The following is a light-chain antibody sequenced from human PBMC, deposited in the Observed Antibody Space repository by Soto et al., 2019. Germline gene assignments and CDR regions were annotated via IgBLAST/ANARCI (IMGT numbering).Light chain of an antibody. V-gene: IGKV3-15*01. CDR2: GAS. CDR1: QRVSSN. J-gene: IGKJ2*01. Sequence: EIVMTQSPATLSVSPGERATLSCRASQRVSSNLAWYQQKPGQAPRLLIYGASTRATGIPARFSDSGSETEFTLTISSLQSEDFAVYYCQQYNNWPPYTFGQGTKLEIK. CDR3: QQYNNWPPYT.